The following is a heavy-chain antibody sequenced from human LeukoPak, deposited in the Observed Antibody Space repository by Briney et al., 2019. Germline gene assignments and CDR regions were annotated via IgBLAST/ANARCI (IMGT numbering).Heavy chain of an antibody. CDR3: AKTWGGDSSGFSLNF. V-gene: IGHV3-23*01. Sequence: GGSLRLSCTASGFTSSSHTMSWVRQAPGKGLDWVSGISGSGGRTYYADSVKGRFTISRDNSKNTLYVQMSSLTAADTAIYYCAKTWGGDSSGFSLNFWGRGTLVTVSS. CDR2: ISGSGGRT. CDR1: GFTSSSHT. J-gene: IGHJ1*01. D-gene: IGHD3-22*01.